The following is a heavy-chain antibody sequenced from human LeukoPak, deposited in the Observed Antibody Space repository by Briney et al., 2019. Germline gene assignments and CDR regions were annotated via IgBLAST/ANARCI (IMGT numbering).Heavy chain of an antibody. Sequence: SETLSLTCAVYGGSFSGYYWGWIRQPPGKGLEWIGEINHSGSTNYNPSLKSRVTISVDTSKNQFSLKLSSVTAADTAVYYCARGPYYYDSSGPFDYWGQGTLVTVSS. CDR3: ARGPYYYDSSGPFDY. J-gene: IGHJ4*02. CDR1: GGSFSGYY. D-gene: IGHD3-22*01. V-gene: IGHV4-34*01. CDR2: INHSGST.